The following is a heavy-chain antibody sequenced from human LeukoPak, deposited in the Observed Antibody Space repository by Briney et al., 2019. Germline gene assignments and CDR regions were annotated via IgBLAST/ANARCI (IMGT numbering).Heavy chain of an antibody. CDR1: GYTFTSYG. CDR3: ARDVPTLDTAMVGDAFDI. Sequence: ASVKVSCKASGYTFTSYGISWVRQAPGQGLEWMGWISAYNGNTNYAQKLQGRVTMTTDTSTSTAYMELRSLRSDDTAVYYCARDVPTLDTAMVGDAFDIWGQGTMVTVSS. V-gene: IGHV1-18*01. CDR2: ISAYNGNT. J-gene: IGHJ3*02. D-gene: IGHD5-18*01.